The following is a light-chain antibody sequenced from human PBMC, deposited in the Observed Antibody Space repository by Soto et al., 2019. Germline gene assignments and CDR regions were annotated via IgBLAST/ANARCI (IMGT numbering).Light chain of an antibody. CDR2: EVS. Sequence: QSALTQPPSASGAPGQSVTISCTGTSSDVGGYNYVSWYQQHPGKAPKLMIYEVSKRPSGVPDRFSGSKSGNTASLTVSGLQTEDEADYYCRSYGGRNNVDFGTGTKLTVL. CDR1: SSDVGGYNY. J-gene: IGLJ1*01. CDR3: RSYGGRNNVD. V-gene: IGLV2-8*01.